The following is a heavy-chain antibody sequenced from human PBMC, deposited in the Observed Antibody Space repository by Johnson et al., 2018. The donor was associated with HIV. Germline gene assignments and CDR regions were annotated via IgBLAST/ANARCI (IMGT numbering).Heavy chain of an antibody. CDR3: AKGGGLLSAFDI. J-gene: IGHJ3*02. CDR1: GFTFSNAW. Sequence: VQLVESGGGLVQPGGSLRLSCAASGFTFSNAWMSWVRQAPGKGLVWVSRINSDGSSTSYADSVKGRFTISRDNAKNTLYLQMNSLRAEDTAVYYCAKGGGLLSAFDIWGQGTMVTVSS. V-gene: IGHV3-74*02. CDR2: INSDGSST. D-gene: IGHD2-2*01.